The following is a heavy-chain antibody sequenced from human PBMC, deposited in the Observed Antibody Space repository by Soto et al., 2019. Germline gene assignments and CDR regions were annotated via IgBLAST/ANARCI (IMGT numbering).Heavy chain of an antibody. V-gene: IGHV4-30-4*01. J-gene: IGHJ5*02. CDR3: ARATYRTWFDP. CDR2: IYYSGST. D-gene: IGHD4-4*01. CDR1: GGSISSGDYY. Sequence: QVQLQESGPGLVKPSQTLSLTCTVSGGSISSGDYYWSWIRQPPGKGLEWIGYIYYSGSTYYNPSLQSXXTXSXXPSKTRFSLKLSSVTAADTAVSYCARATYRTWFDPWGPGTLVTVSS.